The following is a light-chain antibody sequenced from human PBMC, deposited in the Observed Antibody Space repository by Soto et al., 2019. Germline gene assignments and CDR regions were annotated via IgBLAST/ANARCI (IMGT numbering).Light chain of an antibody. V-gene: IGLV1-51*01. CDR2: DNN. CDR3: GTWDSSLSAGV. J-gene: IGLJ1*01. CDR1: SSNIGNNY. Sequence: PGQKVTISCSGSSSNIGNNYVSWYQQLPGTAPKLLIYDNNKRPSGIPDRFSGSKSGTSATLGITGLQTGDEADYYCGTWDSSLSAGVFGTGTKV.